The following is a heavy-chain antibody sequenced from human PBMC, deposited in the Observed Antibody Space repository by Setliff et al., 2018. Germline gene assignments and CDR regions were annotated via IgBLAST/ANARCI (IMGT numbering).Heavy chain of an antibody. Sequence: ASVKVSCKVSGYTLTELSRHWVRQAPGQGLEWMGWINTNTGNPMYAQGFTGRFVFSLDTSVSTAYLQISSLKAEDTAVYYCARAWYYNFWSGSQIEYWGQGTLVTVSS. J-gene: IGHJ4*02. D-gene: IGHD3-3*01. V-gene: IGHV7-4-1*02. CDR1: GYTLTELS. CDR3: ARAWYYNFWSGSQIEY. CDR2: INTNTGNP.